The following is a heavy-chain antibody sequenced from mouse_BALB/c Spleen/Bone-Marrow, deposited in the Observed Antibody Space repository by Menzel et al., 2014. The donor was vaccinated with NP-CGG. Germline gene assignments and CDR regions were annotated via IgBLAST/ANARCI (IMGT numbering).Heavy chain of an antibody. CDR2: IDPSDSET. V-gene: IGHV1S127*01. J-gene: IGHJ3*01. D-gene: IGHD2-1*01. CDR1: GYSFTSYW. CDR3: ASPSDGNPFAY. Sequence: VQLQQSGPQLVRPGASVKISCKASGYSFTSYWMHWVKQRPGQGLEWIGMIDPSDSETRLNQKFKDKATLTVDKSPSTAYMQLSSPTSEDSAVYYCASPSDGNPFAYWGQGTLVTVSA.